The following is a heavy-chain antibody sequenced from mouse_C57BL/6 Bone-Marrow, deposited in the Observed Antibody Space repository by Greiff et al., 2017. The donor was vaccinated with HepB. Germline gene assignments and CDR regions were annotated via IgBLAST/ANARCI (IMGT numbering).Heavy chain of an antibody. CDR3: ARPAYYSNYGFAY. CDR2: NNPSNGGT. J-gene: IGHJ3*01. V-gene: IGHV1-53*01. D-gene: IGHD2-5*01. CDR1: GYNLTSYR. Sequence: QVPLAPPGDETVEPGASVKLFCKASGYNLTSYRKPWVEQRPGPGLEWIGNNNPSNGGTNYNEKFKSKATLTVDKSSSTAYMQLSSLTSEDSAVYYCARPAYYSNYGFAYWGQGTLVTVSA.